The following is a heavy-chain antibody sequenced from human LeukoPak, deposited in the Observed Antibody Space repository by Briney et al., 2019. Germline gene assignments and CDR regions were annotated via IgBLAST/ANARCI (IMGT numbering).Heavy chain of an antibody. CDR1: GITLSNYG. J-gene: IGHJ6*02. CDR3: AKDGYRLRYFDWYYGMDV. Sequence: GGSLRLSCAVSGITLSNYGMSWVRQAPGKGLEWVAGISGSAGGTYYADSVKGRFTISRDNSKNTLYLQMNSLRAEDTAVYYCAKDGYRLRYFDWYYGMDVWGQGTTVTVSS. V-gene: IGHV3-23*01. D-gene: IGHD3-9*01. CDR2: ISGSAGGT.